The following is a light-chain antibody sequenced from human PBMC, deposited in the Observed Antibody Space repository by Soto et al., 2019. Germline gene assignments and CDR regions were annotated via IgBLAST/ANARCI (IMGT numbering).Light chain of an antibody. CDR2: DNT. CDR3: QSYDTSLSASV. J-gene: IGLJ2*01. V-gene: IGLV1-40*01. Sequence: QSVLTQPPSVSGAPGQRVTISCTGSRSNIGAGYAVHWYQQLPGTAPKLLIYDNTNRPSGVPDRFSASESGTSASLAITGLQYEDEADYYCQSYDTSLSASVFGGGTKVTVL. CDR1: RSNIGAGYA.